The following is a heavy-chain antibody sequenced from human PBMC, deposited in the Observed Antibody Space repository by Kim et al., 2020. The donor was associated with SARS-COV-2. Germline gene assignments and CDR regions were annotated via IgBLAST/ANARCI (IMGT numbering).Heavy chain of an antibody. D-gene: IGHD4-4*01. CDR2: IKSEGTGI. V-gene: IGHV3-74*01. Sequence: GGSLRLSCAASGFTVTTYWMHWVRQAPGKGLVWVSHIKSEGTGISYADSVKGRFTISRDNANNTLYLQMDNLRDEDTAVYYCASDTVLYGLDVWGQGTTVTVSS. CDR3: ASDTVLYGLDV. J-gene: IGHJ6*02. CDR1: GFTVTTYW.